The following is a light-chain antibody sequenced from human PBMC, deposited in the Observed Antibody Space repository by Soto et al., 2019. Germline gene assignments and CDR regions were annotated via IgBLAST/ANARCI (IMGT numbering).Light chain of an antibody. Sequence: DIQMTQSPSSLSASIGDRVTITCRASQSIRVYLSWYQQKPGKAPKLLIYGASNLESGVPSRFRGSGSGTDFTLTISSLQPEDFATYYCLQSESTPHTFGQGTKLDIK. CDR2: GAS. CDR3: LQSESTPHT. J-gene: IGKJ2*01. CDR1: QSIRVY. V-gene: IGKV1-39*01.